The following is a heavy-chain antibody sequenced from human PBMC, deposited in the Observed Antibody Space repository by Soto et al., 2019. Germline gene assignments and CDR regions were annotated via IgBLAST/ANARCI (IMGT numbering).Heavy chain of an antibody. D-gene: IGHD3-3*01. CDR1: GFTFSNAW. CDR3: TTDVPSYYDFWSGYYGMDV. CDR2: IKSKTDGGTT. V-gene: IGHV3-15*07. J-gene: IGHJ6*02. Sequence: GGSLRLSCAASGFTFSNAWMNWVRQAPGKGLEWVGRIKSKTDGGTTDYAGPVKGRFTISRDDSKNTLYLQMNSLKTEDTAVYYCTTDVPSYYDFWSGYYGMDVWGQGTTVTVSS.